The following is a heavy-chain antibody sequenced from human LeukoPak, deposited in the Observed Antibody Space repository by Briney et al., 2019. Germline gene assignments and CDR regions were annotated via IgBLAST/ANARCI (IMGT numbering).Heavy chain of an antibody. CDR2: ISSSGKA. V-gene: IGHV4-39*01. Sequence: PSETLSLTCAVSGGSITTTDFAWAWIRQPPGQGFEWIATISSSGKAYYYPSLMSRATISVDTSKNQFSLDVTSVTAADTGLFYCARFKGGTGFDYWGRGILVIVS. CDR1: GGSITTTDFA. J-gene: IGHJ4*02. D-gene: IGHD1-26*01. CDR3: ARFKGGTGFDY.